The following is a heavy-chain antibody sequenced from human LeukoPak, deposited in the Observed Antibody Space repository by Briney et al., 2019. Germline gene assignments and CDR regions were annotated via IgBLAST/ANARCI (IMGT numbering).Heavy chain of an antibody. J-gene: IGHJ4*02. D-gene: IGHD4-23*01. CDR1: GGSISSGDYY. V-gene: IGHV4-30-4*01. CDR2: IYYSGST. Sequence: PSETLSLTCTVSGGSISSGDYYWSWIRQPPGKGLEWIGYIYYSGSTNYNPSLKSRVTISVDTSKNQFSLKLSSVTAADTAVYYCARHDYGGNPSPPSWGQGTLVTVSS. CDR3: ARHDYGGNPSPPS.